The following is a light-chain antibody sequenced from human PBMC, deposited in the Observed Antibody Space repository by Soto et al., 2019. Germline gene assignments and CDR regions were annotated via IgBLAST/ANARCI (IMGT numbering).Light chain of an antibody. V-gene: IGLV4-60*02. Sequence: QSVLTQSSSASASLGSSVKLTCTLSSGHSTYIIAWHQQQPGKAPRYLMKLEGSGSYNKGSGVPDRFSGSSSGAGRYLTISNLQFEDEADYYCETWDRNTRVFGGGTKLTVL. CDR2: LEGSGSY. J-gene: IGLJ2*01. CDR3: ETWDRNTRV. CDR1: SGHSTYI.